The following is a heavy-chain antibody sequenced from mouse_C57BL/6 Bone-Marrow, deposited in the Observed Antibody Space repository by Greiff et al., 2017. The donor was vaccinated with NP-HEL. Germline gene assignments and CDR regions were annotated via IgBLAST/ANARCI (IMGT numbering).Heavy chain of an antibody. CDR2: ISSGGDYI. Sequence: EVQRVESGEGLVKPGGSLKLSCAASGFTFSSYAMSWVRQTPEKRLEWVAYISSGGDYIYYADTVKGRFTLSRDNARNTLYLQMSSLKSEDTAMYYCTRDPRYGSRNWYFDVWGTGTTVTVSS. V-gene: IGHV5-9-1*02. CDR3: TRDPRYGSRNWYFDV. CDR1: GFTFSSYA. J-gene: IGHJ1*03. D-gene: IGHD1-1*01.